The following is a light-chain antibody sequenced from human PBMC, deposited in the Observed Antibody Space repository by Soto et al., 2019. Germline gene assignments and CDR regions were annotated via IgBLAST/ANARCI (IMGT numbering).Light chain of an antibody. CDR1: QSVSSDY. V-gene: IGKV3-20*01. Sequence: EIVLTQSPGTPSLSPGEGATLSCRASQSVSSDYLAWYQQKPGQAPRLLIYGASNRATGIPDRFSGSGSGTDFTLTINRLEPEDFAVYYCHQYGRSSNTFGQGTKLEI. J-gene: IGKJ2*01. CDR3: HQYGRSSNT. CDR2: GAS.